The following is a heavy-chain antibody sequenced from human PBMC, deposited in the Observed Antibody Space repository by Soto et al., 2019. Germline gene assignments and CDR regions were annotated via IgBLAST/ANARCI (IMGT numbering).Heavy chain of an antibody. V-gene: IGHV1-69*13. D-gene: IGHD1-1*01. CDR1: RDTFDSYA. J-gene: IGHJ4*02. CDR2: IIPILGTT. CDR3: AAGGKNGYIR. Sequence: SVKVCCKASRDTFDSYAMTWVRLAPGQGLEWMGGIIPILGTTKFAQKFQGRVTMTADESTSTIYMELSSLRSEDGAVYYCAAGGKNGYIRWGQGTQVTVSS.